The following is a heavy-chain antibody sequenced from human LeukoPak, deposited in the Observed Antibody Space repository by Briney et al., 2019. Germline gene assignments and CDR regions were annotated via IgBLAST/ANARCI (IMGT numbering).Heavy chain of an antibody. D-gene: IGHD2-2*01. V-gene: IGHV3-23*01. CDR2: ITGGGDRA. CDR1: GFTFGSYA. CDR3: AKGRLRYCSSTSCSSFDY. J-gene: IGHJ4*02. Sequence: GGSLRLSCAASGFTFGSYAMSWVRQAPGKGLEWVSAITGGGDRAFYADSVKGRFTISRDNSKNTLYLQMNSLRAEDTAVYYCAKGRLRYCSSTSCSSFDYWGQGTLVTVSS.